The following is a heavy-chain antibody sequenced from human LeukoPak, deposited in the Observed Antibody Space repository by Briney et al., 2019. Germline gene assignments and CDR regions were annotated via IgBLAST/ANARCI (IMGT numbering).Heavy chain of an antibody. CDR3: ARESTAYGFYYYYGMDV. CDR1: GFTFSSYG. Sequence: GGSLRLSCAASGFTFSSYGMHWVRQAPGKGLEWVAVIWYDGSNKYYADSVKGRFTISRDNSKNTLYLQMNSLRAEDTAVYYCARESTAYGFYYYYGMDVWGQGTTVTVSS. V-gene: IGHV3-33*01. D-gene: IGHD3-10*01. CDR2: IWYDGSNK. J-gene: IGHJ6*02.